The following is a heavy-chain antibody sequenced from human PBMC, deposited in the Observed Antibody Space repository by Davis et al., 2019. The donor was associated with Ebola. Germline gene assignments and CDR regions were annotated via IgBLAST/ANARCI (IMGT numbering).Heavy chain of an antibody. D-gene: IGHD3-10*01. CDR1: GFTFSSYE. J-gene: IGHJ4*02. V-gene: IGHV3-48*03. CDR3: ARVPHSTYYYGSGSYYND. CDR2: ISSSGSTI. Sequence: PGGSLRPSCAASGFTFSSYEMNWVRQAPGRGLEWVSYISSSGSTIYYADSVKGRFTISRDNAKNSLYLQMNSLRAEDTAVYYCARVPHSTYYYGSGSYYNDWGQGTLVTVSS.